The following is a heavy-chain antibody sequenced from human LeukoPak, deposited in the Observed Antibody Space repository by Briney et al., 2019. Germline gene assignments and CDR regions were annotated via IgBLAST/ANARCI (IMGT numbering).Heavy chain of an antibody. V-gene: IGHV3-73*01. J-gene: IGHJ3*02. CDR1: GFTFGGSA. D-gene: IGHD3-22*01. CDR3: TRWATYYYDSTYPFDI. CDR2: IRSKANNYAT. Sequence: GGSLRLSCAASGFTFGGSAMHWVRQASGKGLEWVGRIRSKANNYATAYAASVKGRFTISRDDSKNTAYLQTNSLNTGDTAVYYCTRWATYYYDSTYPFDIWGQGTMVTVSA.